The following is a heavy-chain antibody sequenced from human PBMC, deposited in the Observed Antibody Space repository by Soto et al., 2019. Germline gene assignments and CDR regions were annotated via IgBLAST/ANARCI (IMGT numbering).Heavy chain of an antibody. CDR2: IIPILGIA. CDR1: GGTFSSYT. Sequence: SVKVSCKASGGTFSSYTISWVRQAPGQGLEWMGRIIPILGIANYAQKFQGRVTITADKSTSTAYMELSSLRSEDTAVYYCARAGAVVVVAATWYYVDVWGKGTTVTVSS. CDR3: ARAGAVVVVAATWYYVDV. D-gene: IGHD2-15*01. V-gene: IGHV1-69*02. J-gene: IGHJ6*03.